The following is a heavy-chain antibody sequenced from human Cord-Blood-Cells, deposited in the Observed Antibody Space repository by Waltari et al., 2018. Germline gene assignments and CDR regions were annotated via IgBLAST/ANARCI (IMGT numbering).Heavy chain of an antibody. D-gene: IGHD3-3*01. CDR3: AKAPDYDFWSGYYTWFDP. V-gene: IGHV3-23*04. J-gene: IGHJ5*02. CDR1: GFTFSSYA. CDR2: ISGSGGST. Sequence: EVQLVESGGGLVQPGGSLRLSCAASGFTFSSYAISWVRQAPGKGLEWVSAISGSGGSTYYADSVKGRFTISRDNSKNTLYLQMNSLRAEDTAVYYCAKAPDYDFWSGYYTWFDPWGQGTLVTVSS.